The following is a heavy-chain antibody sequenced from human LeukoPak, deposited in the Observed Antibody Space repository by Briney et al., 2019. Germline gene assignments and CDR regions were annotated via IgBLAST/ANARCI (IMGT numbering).Heavy chain of an antibody. V-gene: IGHV3-23*01. J-gene: IGHJ4*02. CDR1: GFTFSSYA. CDR3: AKDLTATYYYDSSGYFPLDY. D-gene: IGHD3-22*01. Sequence: GGSLRLSCAASGFTFSSYAMSWVRQAPGKGLEWVSAISGSGGSTYYADSVKGRFTISRDNSKNTLYLQMNSLRAEDTAVYYCAKDLTATYYYDSSGYFPLDYWGQGTLVTASS. CDR2: ISGSGGST.